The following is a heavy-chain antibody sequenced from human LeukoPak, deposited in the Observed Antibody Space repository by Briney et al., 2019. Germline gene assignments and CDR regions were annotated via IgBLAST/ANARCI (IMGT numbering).Heavy chain of an antibody. Sequence: PSETLSLTCAVPGGSISTSNSYWGWIRRPPGKGLEWVGSIYYSGNTYYNPSLKSRVTISVDTSKNQFSQILTSVTAADTAVYYCARQTGAGLFILPGGQGTLVTVSS. V-gene: IGHV4-39*01. D-gene: IGHD3-3*01. CDR3: ARQTGAGLFILP. CDR1: GGSISTSNSY. CDR2: IYYSGNT. J-gene: IGHJ4*02.